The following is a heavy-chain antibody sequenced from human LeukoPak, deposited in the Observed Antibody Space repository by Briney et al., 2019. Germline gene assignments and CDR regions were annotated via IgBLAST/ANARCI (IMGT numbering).Heavy chain of an antibody. CDR2: IKQDGSEK. Sequence: GGSLRLSCAASGFTFSSYAMHWVRQAPGKGLEWVANIKQDGSEKYYVDSVKGRFTISRDNAKNSLYLQMNSLRAEDTAVYYCARFGGPGVKRVDTAMNYWGQGTLVTVSS. CDR3: ARFGGPGVKRVDTAMNY. CDR1: GFTFSSYA. J-gene: IGHJ4*02. D-gene: IGHD5-18*01. V-gene: IGHV3-7*03.